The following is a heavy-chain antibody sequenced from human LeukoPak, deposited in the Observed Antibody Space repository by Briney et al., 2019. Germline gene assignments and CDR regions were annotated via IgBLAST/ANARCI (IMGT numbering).Heavy chain of an antibody. V-gene: IGHV3-23*01. D-gene: IGHD5-18*01. Sequence: GGSLRLSCAASGFTFSSYWMSWVRQAPGKGLEWVSAISGSGGSTYYADSVKGRFTISRDNSKNTLYLQMNSLRAEDTAVYYCARQGYSYGKYYFDYWGQGTLVTVSS. J-gene: IGHJ4*02. CDR1: GFTFSSYW. CDR2: ISGSGGST. CDR3: ARQGYSYGKYYFDY.